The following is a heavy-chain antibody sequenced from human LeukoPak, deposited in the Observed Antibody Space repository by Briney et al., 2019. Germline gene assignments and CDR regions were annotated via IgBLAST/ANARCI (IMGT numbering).Heavy chain of an antibody. CDR1: GYTFTSYG. CDR2: ISAYNGNT. Sequence: GASVKVSCKASGYTFTSYGISWVRQAPGQGLEWMGWISAYNGNTNYAQKLQGRVTMTTDTSTSTAYMELRSLRSDDTAVYYCARKSTDYYDSSGYWAEDWGQGTLVTVSS. CDR3: ARKSTDYYDSSGYWAED. V-gene: IGHV1-18*01. D-gene: IGHD3-22*01. J-gene: IGHJ4*02.